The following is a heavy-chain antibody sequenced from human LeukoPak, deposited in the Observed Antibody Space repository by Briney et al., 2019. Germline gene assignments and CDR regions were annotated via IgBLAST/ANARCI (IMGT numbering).Heavy chain of an antibody. CDR2: IRYDGSNK. CDR1: GFTFSSYG. D-gene: IGHD2-2*01. Sequence: GGSLRLSCAASGFTFSSYGMHWVRRAPGKGLEGVAFIRYDGSNKYYADSVKGRFTISRDNSKNTLYLQMNSLRAEDTAVYYCAKDSAYQLLLYNWFDPWGQGTLVTVSS. CDR3: AKDSAYQLLLYNWFDP. V-gene: IGHV3-30*02. J-gene: IGHJ5*02.